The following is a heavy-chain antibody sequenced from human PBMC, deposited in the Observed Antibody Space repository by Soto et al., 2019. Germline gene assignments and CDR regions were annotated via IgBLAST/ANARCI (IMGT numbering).Heavy chain of an antibody. V-gene: IGHV3-43*01. CDR2: ITWDGGRA. D-gene: IGHD3-9*01. J-gene: IGHJ5*02. CDR3: AKASFDQRSPDPTYHWFDT. Sequence: PGGSLRLSCAASGFTFDDYAIYWVRQGPWKGLEWVSLITWDGGRAQYAASVKGRFTISRDNSKDSLYLQMNSLKTEDTALYYCAKASFDQRSPDPTYHWFDTWGQGTLVTVSS. CDR1: GFTFDDYA.